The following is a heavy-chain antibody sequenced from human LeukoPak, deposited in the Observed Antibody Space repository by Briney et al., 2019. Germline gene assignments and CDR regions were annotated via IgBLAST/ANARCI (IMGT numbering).Heavy chain of an antibody. CDR1: GGSISSSNW. V-gene: IGHV4-4*02. Sequence: SGTLSLTCAVYGGSISSSNWWSWVRQPPGKGLEWIGEIYHSGSTNYNPSLKSRVTISVDTSKNQFSLKLSSVTAADTAVYYCARENTYYYYMDVWGKGTTVTISS. CDR3: ARENTYYYYMDV. CDR2: IYHSGST. J-gene: IGHJ6*03.